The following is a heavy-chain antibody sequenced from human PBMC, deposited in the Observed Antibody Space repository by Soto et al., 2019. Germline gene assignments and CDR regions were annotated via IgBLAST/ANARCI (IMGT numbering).Heavy chain of an antibody. CDR1: GFTFSSYA. Sequence: QVQLVESGGGVVQPGRSLRLSCAASGFTFSSYAMHWVRQAPGKGLEWVAVISYDGSNKYYADSVKGRFTISRDNSKNTLYLQMNSLRAEDKAVYYCARGDSVTTMFLTAYYYYYGIDVWGQGTTVTVSS. V-gene: IGHV3-30-3*01. J-gene: IGHJ6*02. CDR2: ISYDGSNK. D-gene: IGHD4-4*01. CDR3: ARGDSVTTMFLTAYYYYYGIDV.